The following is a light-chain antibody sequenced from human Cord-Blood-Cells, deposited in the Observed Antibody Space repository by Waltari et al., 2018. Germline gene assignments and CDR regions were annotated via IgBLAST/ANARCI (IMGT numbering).Light chain of an antibody. Sequence: DIVMTQSPDSLAVSLGERATIHCKSSQSFLYSSNNKNYLAWYQQKPGQPPKLLIYWASTRESGVPARFSGSGSGTDFTLTISSLQAEDVAVYYCQQYYSTPLTFGQGTKVEIK. J-gene: IGKJ1*01. CDR3: QQYYSTPLT. CDR1: QSFLYSSNNKNY. CDR2: WAS. V-gene: IGKV4-1*01.